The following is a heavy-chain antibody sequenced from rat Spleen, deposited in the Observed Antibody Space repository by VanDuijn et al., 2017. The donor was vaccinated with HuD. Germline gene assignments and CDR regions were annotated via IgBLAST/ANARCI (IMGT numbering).Heavy chain of an antibody. Sequence: QVQLKESGPGLVQPSQTLSLTCTVSGFSLSNYGVIWVRQPPGKGLEWMGVIWGNGSPNYNSALKTRLSISRDTSKSQVFLKMNSLQTEDTAMYFCARSDYASPYYFDYWGQGVMVTVSS. CDR3: ARSDYASPYYFDY. CDR2: IWGNGSP. D-gene: IGHD1-12*01. CDR1: GFSLSNYG. J-gene: IGHJ2*01. V-gene: IGHV2-13*01.